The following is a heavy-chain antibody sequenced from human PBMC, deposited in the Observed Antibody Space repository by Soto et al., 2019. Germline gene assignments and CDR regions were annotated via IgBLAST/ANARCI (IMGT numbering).Heavy chain of an antibody. D-gene: IGHD2-15*01. CDR1: GFPLIDYN. Sequence: EVQLVESGGGLVKPGGSLRLSCAASGFPLIDYNMNWVRQAPGKGLEWVSSISSGSTYIYYADSVKGRFTVSRDNAKNSLYLQMDSLSAEDTAVYYCARAAVQYYYFYHWGQGSLVTVSS. CDR3: ARAAVQYYYFYH. CDR2: ISSGSTYI. V-gene: IGHV3-21*02. J-gene: IGHJ4*02.